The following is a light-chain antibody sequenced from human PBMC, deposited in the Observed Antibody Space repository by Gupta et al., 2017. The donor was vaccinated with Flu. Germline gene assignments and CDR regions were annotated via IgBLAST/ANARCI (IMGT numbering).Light chain of an antibody. J-gene: IGKJ1*01. V-gene: IGKV4-1*01. CDR2: WTS. CDR3: QQYYSIPPT. Sequence: DIGMTQSPDSLAVSLGERATINCKSSQTVLYISSNENSLAWYQQKPGQPPKLLIYWTSTRESGVPDRFSGSGSGTDFTLTISSLQAEDVAIYYCQQYYSIPPTFGQGTKVEIK. CDR1: QTVLYISSNENS.